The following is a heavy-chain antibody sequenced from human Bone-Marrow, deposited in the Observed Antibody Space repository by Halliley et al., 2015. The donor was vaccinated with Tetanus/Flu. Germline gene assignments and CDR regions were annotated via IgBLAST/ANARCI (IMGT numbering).Heavy chain of an antibody. Sequence: WVSSISSSSSDTHYADSVKGRFTISRDNAKNSLYLEMNSLRVDDTAVYYCARDIVGINWLDPWGQGTLVTVSS. J-gene: IGHJ5*02. V-gene: IGHV3-21*01. D-gene: IGHD1-26*01. CDR3: ARDIVGINWLDP. CDR2: ISSSSSDT.